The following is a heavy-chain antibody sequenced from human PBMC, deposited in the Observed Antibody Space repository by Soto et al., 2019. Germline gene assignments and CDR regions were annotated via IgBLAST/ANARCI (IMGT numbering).Heavy chain of an antibody. CDR1: GYTFTSYG. V-gene: IGHV1-18*01. J-gene: IGHJ4*02. CDR2: ISAYNGNT. CDR3: ARATYYDFWSGRSSKYYFDY. Sequence: ASVKVSCKASGYTFTSYGISWVRQAPGQGLEWMGWISAYNGNTDYAQKLQGGVTMTTDTSTSTAYMELRSLRSDDTAVYYCARATYYDFWSGRSSKYYFDYWGQGTLVTVSS. D-gene: IGHD3-3*01.